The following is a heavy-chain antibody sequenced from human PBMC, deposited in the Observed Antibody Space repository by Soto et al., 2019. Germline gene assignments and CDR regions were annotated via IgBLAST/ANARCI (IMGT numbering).Heavy chain of an antibody. V-gene: IGHV1-69*13. CDR1: GCTVSSYA. D-gene: IGHD1-26*01. CDR3: ATSRSGSYGDYYYYGMDV. J-gene: IGHJ6*02. CDR2: IIPIFGTA. Sequence: GASVKVSCKASGCTVSSYAISWVRQAPGQVLEWMGGIIPIFGTANYAQKFQGRVTITADESTSTAYMELSSLRSEDTAVYYCATSRSGSYGDYYYYGMDVWGQGTTVTVSS.